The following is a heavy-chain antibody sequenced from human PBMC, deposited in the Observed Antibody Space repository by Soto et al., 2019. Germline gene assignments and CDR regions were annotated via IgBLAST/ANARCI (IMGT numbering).Heavy chain of an antibody. CDR3: AKGASTTVFAFNDY. Sequence: EVQLVESGGGLVQPGRSLRLSCAASGFTFDDYAMHWVRQGPGKGLEWVSSISWNSGNLGYAVSVKGRFTISRDNAKNSMYLQMNSLRGEDTALYYSAKGASTTVFAFNDYWGQGTLVTVSS. V-gene: IGHV3-9*01. J-gene: IGHJ4*02. CDR1: GFTFDDYA. D-gene: IGHD4-17*01. CDR2: ISWNSGNL.